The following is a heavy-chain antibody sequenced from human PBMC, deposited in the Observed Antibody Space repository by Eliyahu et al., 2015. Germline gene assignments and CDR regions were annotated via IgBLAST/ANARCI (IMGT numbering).Heavy chain of an antibody. J-gene: IGHJ6*02. CDR1: GGSISSSIYY. CDR2: IYYSGST. V-gene: IGHV4-39*07. CDR3: ASDPGIRITGTMKRAYYYYYGMDV. D-gene: IGHD1-7*01. Sequence: QLQLQESGPGLVKPSETLSLTCTVPGGSISSSIYYWGWXRQPPGEGLEWIGSIYYSGSTYYNPSLKSRVTISVDTSKNQFSLKLSSVTAADTAVYYCASDPGIRITGTMKRAYYYYYGMDVWGQGTTVTVSS.